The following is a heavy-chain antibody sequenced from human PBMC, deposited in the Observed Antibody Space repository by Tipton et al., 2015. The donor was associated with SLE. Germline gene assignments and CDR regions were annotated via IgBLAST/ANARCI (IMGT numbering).Heavy chain of an antibody. V-gene: IGHV4-39*07. CDR2: IYYSGST. J-gene: IGHJ4*02. CDR1: GGSIRSSSNY. CDR3: ARGVLQPLNY. Sequence: TLSLTCTVSGGSIRSSSNYWGWIRQSPGKGLEWIGNIYYSGSTYYNPSLKSRVTISVDTSTNQFSLELSSMTAADTAVYYCARGVLQPLNYWGQGTLVTVSS. D-gene: IGHD2/OR15-2a*01.